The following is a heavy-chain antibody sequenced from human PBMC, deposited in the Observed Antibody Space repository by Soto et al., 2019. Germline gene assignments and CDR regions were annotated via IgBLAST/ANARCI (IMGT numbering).Heavy chain of an antibody. CDR1: GASVGSGGYY. D-gene: IGHD2-21*01. V-gene: IGHV4-31*03. CDR3: ARLRIATNNYKWFDP. Sequence: SETLSLTCTVSGASVGSGGYYWSWIRQVPGKGLEWIGHIYVTGAVDYNPSLRDRITISQDTSERQFSLNLRLVTAADTAVYYCARLRIATNNYKWFDPWGQGTLVTVSS. J-gene: IGHJ5*02. CDR2: IYVTGAV.